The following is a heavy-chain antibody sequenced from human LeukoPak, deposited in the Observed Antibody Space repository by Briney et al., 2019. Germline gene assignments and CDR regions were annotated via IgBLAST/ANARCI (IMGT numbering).Heavy chain of an antibody. Sequence: SETLSLTCTVSGGSISSYYWSWTRQPPGKGLEWIGYIYYSGSTNYNPSLKSRVTISVDTSKNQFSLKLSSVTAADTAVYYCARGSSSSPYLAYYYYYGMDVWGQGTTVTVSS. CDR2: IYYSGST. CDR1: GGSISSYY. CDR3: ARGSSSSPYLAYYYYYGMDV. D-gene: IGHD6-6*01. V-gene: IGHV4-59*01. J-gene: IGHJ6*02.